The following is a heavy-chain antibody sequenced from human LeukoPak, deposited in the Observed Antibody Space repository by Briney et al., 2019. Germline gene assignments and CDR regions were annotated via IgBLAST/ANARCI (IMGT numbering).Heavy chain of an antibody. V-gene: IGHV1-46*01. Sequence: GASVKVSCKASGYTFSRYYMHWVRQAPGQGLEWMGIINPSGGSTSYAQKFQGRVTMTRDTSTRIVYMELSSLRSEDTAVYYCARWGALGLALIYYYGMDVWGQGTTVTVSS. J-gene: IGHJ6*02. D-gene: IGHD3/OR15-3a*01. CDR1: GYTFSRYY. CDR2: INPSGGST. CDR3: ARWGALGLALIYYYGMDV.